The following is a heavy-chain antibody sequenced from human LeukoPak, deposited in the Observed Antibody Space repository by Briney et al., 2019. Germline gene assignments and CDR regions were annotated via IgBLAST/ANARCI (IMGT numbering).Heavy chain of an antibody. CDR1: GGSISSYY. CDR2: IYYSGST. CDR3: ARDQGGSSGGDWFDP. J-gene: IGHJ5*02. D-gene: IGHD1-26*01. Sequence: PSETLSLTCTVSGGSISSYYWSWIRQPPGKGLEWIGYIYYSGSTNYNPSLKSRVTISVDTSKNQFSLKLSSVTAADTAVYYCARDQGGSSGGDWFDPWGQGTLVTVSS. V-gene: IGHV4-59*01.